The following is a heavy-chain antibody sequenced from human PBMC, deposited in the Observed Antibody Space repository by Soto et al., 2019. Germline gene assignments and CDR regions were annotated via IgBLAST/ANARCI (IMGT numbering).Heavy chain of an antibody. CDR1: GYTFTSYT. D-gene: IGHD6-19*01. CDR2: XTAGNXNT. CDR3: ARTAGPTHFDP. J-gene: IGHJ5*02. Sequence: XVKVSCKASGYTFTSYTMHWVRQAPGQRLEWMGWXTAGNXNTKYSQKLQGXVTITRDTXASTVYMELNSLKYEDKDVYYCARTAGPTHFDPWGKGTPVTVYS. V-gene: IGHV1-3*01.